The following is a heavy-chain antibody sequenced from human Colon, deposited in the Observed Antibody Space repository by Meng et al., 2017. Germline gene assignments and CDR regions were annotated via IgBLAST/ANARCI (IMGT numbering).Heavy chain of an antibody. CDR1: CGSRSSCGYY. Sequence: VQLQASGPGLVKPSQTLSLTRTAPCGSRSSCGYYWSWIRQQPGKGLEWIGYIYYSGRTYYNPSLKSRVTISADTSNNQFSLKLSSVTAADTAVYYCARGVAVNIEDAFDIWGQGTMVTVSS. CDR2: IYYSGRT. J-gene: IGHJ3*02. D-gene: IGHD2/OR15-2a*01. V-gene: IGHV4-31*03. CDR3: ARGVAVNIEDAFDI.